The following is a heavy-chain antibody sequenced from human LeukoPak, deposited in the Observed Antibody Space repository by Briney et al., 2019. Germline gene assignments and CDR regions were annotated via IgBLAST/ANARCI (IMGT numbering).Heavy chain of an antibody. V-gene: IGHV4-59*01. Sequence: SETLSLTCTASGGSIRSYYWSWIRQAPGKGLECIGYMYYSGSTNYNPSLKSRVAISGDTSKNQFSLKLSSVTAADTAVYYCARLHFDYYFDYWGQGTLVTVSS. CDR3: ARLHFDYYFDY. J-gene: IGHJ4*02. D-gene: IGHD3-9*01. CDR1: GGSIRSYY. CDR2: MYYSGST.